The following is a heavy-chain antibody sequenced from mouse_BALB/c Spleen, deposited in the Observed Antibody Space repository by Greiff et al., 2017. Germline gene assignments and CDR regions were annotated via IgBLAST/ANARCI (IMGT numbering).Heavy chain of an antibody. CDR2: INPSSGYT. D-gene: IGHD2-14*01. CDR3: ARWGYDRVYYFDY. V-gene: IGHV1-4*01. Sequence: VQLQQSGAELARPGASVKMSCKASGYTFTSYTMHWVQQRPGQGLEWIGYINPSSGYTNYNQKFKDKATLTADKSSSTAYMQLSSLTSEDSAVYYCARWGYDRVYYFDYWGQGTTLTVSS. CDR1: GYTFTSYT. J-gene: IGHJ2*01.